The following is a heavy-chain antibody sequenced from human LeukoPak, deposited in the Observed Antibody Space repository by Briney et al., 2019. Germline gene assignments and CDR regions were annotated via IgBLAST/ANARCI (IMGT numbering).Heavy chain of an antibody. CDR1: GGSISSYY. V-gene: IGHV4-4*07. J-gene: IGHJ4*02. CDR3: ARGPHSGYDSARNFDY. CDR2: IYTSGST. D-gene: IGHD5-12*01. Sequence: SETLSLTCTVSGGSISSYYWSWIRQPAGKGLEWIGRIYTSGSTNYNPSLKSRVTISVDTSKNQFSLKLSSVTAADTAVYYCARGPHSGYDSARNFDYWGQGTLVTVSS.